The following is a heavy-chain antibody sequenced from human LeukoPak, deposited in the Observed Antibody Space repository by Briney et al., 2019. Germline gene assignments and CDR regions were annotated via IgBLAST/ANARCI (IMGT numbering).Heavy chain of an antibody. V-gene: IGHV3-23*01. Sequence: GGSLRLFCAASGFTFSSYAMSWVPQARGKGLEWVSALSGRGGSTYYADYMKGRFTISRDNSKNTLYLQMNSLRAEDTAVYYCAKFRGFCSGGSCYYFDSWGQGTLVTVSS. D-gene: IGHD2-15*01. CDR3: AKFRGFCSGGSCYYFDS. CDR2: LSGRGGST. CDR1: GFTFSSYA. J-gene: IGHJ4*02.